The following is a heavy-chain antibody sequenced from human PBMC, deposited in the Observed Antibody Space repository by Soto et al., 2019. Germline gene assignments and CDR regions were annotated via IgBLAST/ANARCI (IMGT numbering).Heavy chain of an antibody. CDR1: GYTFTSYG. CDR2: ISAYNGNT. D-gene: IGHD6-19*01. V-gene: IGHV1-18*01. CDR3: ARDSPRGAVAGTPAYYYYGMDV. Sequence: VASVKVSCKASGYTFTSYGISWVRQAPGQGLEWMGWISAYNGNTNYAQKLQGRVTMTTDTSTSTAYMELRSLRSDDTAVYYCARDSPRGAVAGTPAYYYYGMDVWGKGTTVTVS. J-gene: IGHJ6*04.